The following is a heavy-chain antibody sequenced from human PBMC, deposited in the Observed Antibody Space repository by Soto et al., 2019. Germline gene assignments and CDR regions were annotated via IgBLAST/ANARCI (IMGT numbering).Heavy chain of an antibody. J-gene: IGHJ6*02. CDR2: ISAYNGNT. CDR1: GYTFTSYG. D-gene: IGHD6-13*01. CDR3: ARDSSSWSYYDYYGMDV. V-gene: IGHV1-18*01. Sequence: QVQLVQSGAEVKKPGASVKVSCKASGYTFTSYGISWVRQAPGQGLEWMGWISAYNGNTNYAQKLQGRVTMTTDTSTSTAYMELRSLRSDDTAVYYCARDSSSWSYYDYYGMDVWGQGTTVTVSS.